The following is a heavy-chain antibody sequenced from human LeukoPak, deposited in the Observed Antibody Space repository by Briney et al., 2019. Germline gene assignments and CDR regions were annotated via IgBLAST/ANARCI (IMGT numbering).Heavy chain of an antibody. J-gene: IGHJ1*01. CDR3: AKHYDSSGYHAEYFQH. V-gene: IGHV3-30*02. CDR1: GFTFSSYG. D-gene: IGHD3-22*01. Sequence: GGSLRLSCAASGFTFSSYGMHWVSQAPGKWLEWVAFIRYDGSNKYYADSVKGRFTISRDNSKNTLYLQMNSLRAEDTAVYYCAKHYDSSGYHAEYFQHWGQGTLVTVSS. CDR2: IRYDGSNK.